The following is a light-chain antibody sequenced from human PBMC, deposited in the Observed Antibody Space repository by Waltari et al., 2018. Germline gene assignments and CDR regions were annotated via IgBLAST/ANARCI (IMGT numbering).Light chain of an antibody. CDR3: CSYTRSSTYV. V-gene: IGLV2-14*01. J-gene: IGLJ1*01. Sequence: QSALPQPASVSGSPGQSITISCTGTRSDIGTYHYLSWYQQYPGKAPKLMIYDVNNRPSGVSDRFSGSKSGNMASLTISGLQAEDEADYYCCSYTRSSTYVFGTGTQVTVL. CDR1: RSDIGTYHY. CDR2: DVN.